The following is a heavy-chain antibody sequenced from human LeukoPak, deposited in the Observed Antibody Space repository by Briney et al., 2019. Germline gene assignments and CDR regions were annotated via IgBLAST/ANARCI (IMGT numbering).Heavy chain of an antibody. CDR1: GYTFTGYY. Sequence: ASVKVSCKASGYTFTGYYMHWVRQAPGQGLEWMGWINPNSGGTNYAQKFQGRVTMTRDTSISTAYMELSRLRSDDTAVYYCAREFSDDYVWGSYRYTGHDAFDIWGQGTMVTVSS. J-gene: IGHJ3*02. CDR2: INPNSGGT. D-gene: IGHD3-16*02. V-gene: IGHV1-2*02. CDR3: AREFSDDYVWGSYRYTGHDAFDI.